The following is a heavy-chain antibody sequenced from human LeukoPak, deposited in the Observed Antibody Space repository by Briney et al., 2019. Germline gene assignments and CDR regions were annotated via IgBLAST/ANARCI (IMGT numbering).Heavy chain of an antibody. Sequence: SGGSLRLSCAASGFSFNNYAMNWVRQAPGTGLEWVSTISVSGDSTFYADSVRGRFTISRDTSRNSLSLHMNSLRAEDTAVYFCARRGGRNGWGDFDYWGQGTLVTVSS. J-gene: IGHJ4*02. CDR3: ARRGGRNGWGDFDY. CDR1: GFSFNNYA. CDR2: ISVSGDST. D-gene: IGHD3-10*01. V-gene: IGHV3-23*01.